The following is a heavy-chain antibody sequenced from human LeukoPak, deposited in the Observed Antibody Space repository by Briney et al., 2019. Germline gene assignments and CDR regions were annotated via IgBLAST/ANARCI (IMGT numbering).Heavy chain of an antibody. V-gene: IGHV4-34*01. J-gene: IGHJ4*02. Sequence: PSETLSLTCAVYGGSFSGYYWSWIRQPPGKGLEWIGEINHSGSTNYNPSLKSRVTISVDTSKNQFSLKLSSVTAADTAVYYCARHVYDILTGYYLDYWGQGTLVTVSS. D-gene: IGHD3-9*01. CDR1: GGSFSGYY. CDR2: INHSGST. CDR3: ARHVYDILTGYYLDY.